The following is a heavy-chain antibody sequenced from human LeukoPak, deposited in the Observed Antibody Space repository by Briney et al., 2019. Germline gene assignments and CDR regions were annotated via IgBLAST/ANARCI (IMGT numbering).Heavy chain of an antibody. V-gene: IGHV3-11*01. D-gene: IGHD1-26*01. J-gene: IGHJ4*02. Sequence: GGSLRLSCAASGFTFSDYYMSWIRQAPGKGLEWVSYISSSGSTIYYADSVKGRFTVSRDNAKNSLYLQMNSLRAEDTAVYYCASDVGSNDLDYWGQGTMVTVSS. CDR3: ASDVGSNDLDY. CDR2: ISSSGSTI. CDR1: GFTFSDYY.